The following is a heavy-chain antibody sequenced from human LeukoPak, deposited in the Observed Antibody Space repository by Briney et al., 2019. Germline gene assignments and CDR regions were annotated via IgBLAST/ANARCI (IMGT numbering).Heavy chain of an antibody. Sequence: ASVKVSCKASGFTFTSYDINWVRQATGQGLEWMGWMNPNSGNTGYAQKSQGRVTMTRNTSISTAYMELSSLRSEDTAVYYCARVSSSSWPEYFQHWGQGTLVTVSS. CDR3: ARVSSSSWPEYFQH. V-gene: IGHV1-8*01. CDR2: MNPNSGNT. J-gene: IGHJ1*01. D-gene: IGHD6-13*01. CDR1: GFTFTSYD.